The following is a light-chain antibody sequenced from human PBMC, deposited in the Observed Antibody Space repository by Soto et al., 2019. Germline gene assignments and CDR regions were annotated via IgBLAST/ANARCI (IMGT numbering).Light chain of an antibody. V-gene: IGKV2-29*03. CDR1: RSLLHTDGKTY. CDR3: MQAIQVPIT. J-gene: IGKJ5*01. Sequence: EIVMTQTPLRLSVTPGQPASISCKSSRSLLHTDGKTYLYWYQQKSGQPQQLLIYEVSRRFSGVPDRFSGSRTWTDFTLKISRVEAEDVGVYYCMQAIQVPITFGQGTRLETK. CDR2: EVS.